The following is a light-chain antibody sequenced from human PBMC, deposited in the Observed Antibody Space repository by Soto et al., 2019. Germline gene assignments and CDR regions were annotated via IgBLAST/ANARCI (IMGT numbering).Light chain of an antibody. CDR1: ISDIGSYNL. CDR3: CSFARSGTI. CDR2: EAS. Sequence: QSVLTQPASVSGSPGQSITISCDGTISDIGSYNLVSWYQQRPGKAPKLMIFEASKRPSGVSNRFSGSKSGNMASLTISGLQAEDEADYYCCSFARSGTIFGGGTKLTVL. J-gene: IGLJ2*01. V-gene: IGLV2-23*01.